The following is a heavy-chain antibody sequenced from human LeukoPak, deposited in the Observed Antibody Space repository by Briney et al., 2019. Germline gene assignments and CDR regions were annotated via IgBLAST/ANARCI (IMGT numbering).Heavy chain of an antibody. Sequence: ASVKVSCKTSGYTFTSYAMNWVRQAPGQGLEWMGWINTNTGNPTYAQGFTGRFVFSLDTSVRTAYLQISSLKAEDTAVYYCARGVSLVAEYSRSEDNHFDPWGQGTLVTVSS. CDR1: GYTFTSYA. D-gene: IGHD6-6*01. CDR3: ARGVSLVAEYSRSEDNHFDP. CDR2: INTNTGNP. J-gene: IGHJ5*02. V-gene: IGHV7-4-1*02.